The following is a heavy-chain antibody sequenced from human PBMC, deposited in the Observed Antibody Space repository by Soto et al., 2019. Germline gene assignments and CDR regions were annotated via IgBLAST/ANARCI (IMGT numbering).Heavy chain of an antibody. Sequence: ASVKVSCKASGYTFTSYGISWVRQAPGQGLEWMGWISAYIGTPNYAQKLQGRVTMTTDTSTSTANMELRSRRSDDTAVYCCVRERPGGLLWFGEHQGWMDVWGQGTTVTVSS. D-gene: IGHD3-10*01. CDR1: GYTFTSYG. V-gene: IGHV1-18*01. CDR2: ISAYIGTP. CDR3: VRERPGGLLWFGEHQGWMDV. J-gene: IGHJ6*02.